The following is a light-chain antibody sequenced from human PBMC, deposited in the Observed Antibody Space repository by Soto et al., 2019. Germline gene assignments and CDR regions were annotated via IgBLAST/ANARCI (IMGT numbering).Light chain of an antibody. CDR1: QSVSRD. V-gene: IGKV3-11*01. CDR2: DAS. CDR3: QQRSDWPLIT. J-gene: IGKJ5*01. Sequence: IVLTQSPGTLSLSKGERAARTCRASQSVSRDLAWYQQKPGQAPRLLIYDASNRATGIPARFSGSGSGTDFTLTISSLQPEDFSVYYCQQRSDWPLITFGQGTRLEIK.